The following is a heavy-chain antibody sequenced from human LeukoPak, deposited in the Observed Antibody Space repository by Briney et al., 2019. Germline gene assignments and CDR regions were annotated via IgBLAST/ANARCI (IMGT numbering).Heavy chain of an antibody. CDR3: ARLTYCGGDCPYWYFDL. D-gene: IGHD2-21*02. CDR1: GGPFRGHY. CDR2: INHSGGSS. J-gene: IGHJ2*01. Sequence: SETLSLTCGVYGGPFRGHYWSWIRQPPGKGLEWIGEINHSGGSSNYNPSLKSRVTISVDTSKSQFSLRLKSVTAADTAVYFCARLTYCGGDCPYWYFDLWGRGTLVTVSS. V-gene: IGHV4-34*01.